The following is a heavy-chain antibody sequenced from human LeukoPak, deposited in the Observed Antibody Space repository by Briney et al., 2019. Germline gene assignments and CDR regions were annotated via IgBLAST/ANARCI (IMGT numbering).Heavy chain of an antibody. CDR3: ARDYSSGWGFDY. V-gene: IGHV4-39*02. CDR2: IYYSGTT. CDR1: GGSINSSTYY. J-gene: IGHJ4*02. Sequence: PSETLSLTCTVSGGSINSSTYYWGWIRQPPGKGLEWIGSIYYSGTTYYNPSLKSRVTISVDTSKNQFSLKLSSVTAADTAVYYCARDYSSGWGFDYWGQGTLVTVSS. D-gene: IGHD6-19*01.